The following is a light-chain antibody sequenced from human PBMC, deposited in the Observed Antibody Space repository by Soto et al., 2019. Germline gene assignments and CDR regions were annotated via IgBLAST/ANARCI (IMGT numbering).Light chain of an antibody. J-gene: IGLJ2*01. CDR1: SSDIGDYDY. Sequence: QSVLTQPASVSGSPGQSVTISCTGTSSDIGDYDYVSWYQHHPGEAPKLTIYDVSNRPSGVSDRFSGSKSGNTASLTISGLQAEDEADYYCTSYTSTITLVFGGGTKVTVL. CDR3: TSYTSTITLV. CDR2: DVS. V-gene: IGLV2-14*03.